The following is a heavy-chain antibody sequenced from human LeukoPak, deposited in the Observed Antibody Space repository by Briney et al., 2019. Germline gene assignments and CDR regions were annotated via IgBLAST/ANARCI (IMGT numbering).Heavy chain of an antibody. V-gene: IGHV4-28*01. CDR1: GYSISSGNW. CDR3: ARGFEQLIRLAFDF. Sequence: SETLSLTCAVSGYSISSGNWWGWIRQPPGKGLEWVGYIYYSGSTYYNPSLKSRVTMSVDTSKNQFSLKLSSVTAVDTAVYFCARGFEQLIRLAFDFWGQGALVTVSS. D-gene: IGHD6-13*01. J-gene: IGHJ4*02. CDR2: IYYSGST.